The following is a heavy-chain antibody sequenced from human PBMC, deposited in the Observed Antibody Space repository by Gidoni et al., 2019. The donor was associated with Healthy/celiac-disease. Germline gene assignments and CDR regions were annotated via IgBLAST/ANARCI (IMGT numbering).Heavy chain of an antibody. Sequence: QVQLVESGGGVVQTGRSLRLSCAASGCTFSSDGMPWVRQAPGKGLELVPVISYDGRTYSYADSVKGRFTISSYNSTHTLYLPMHRLRAEATAVYYCAYDIGRCGGACRISWYFDLWGRGTLVTVSS. CDR3: AYDIGRCGGACRISWYFDL. CDR1: GCTFSSDG. CDR2: ISYDGRTY. J-gene: IGHJ2*01. V-gene: IGHV3-30*18. D-gene: IGHD2-21*02.